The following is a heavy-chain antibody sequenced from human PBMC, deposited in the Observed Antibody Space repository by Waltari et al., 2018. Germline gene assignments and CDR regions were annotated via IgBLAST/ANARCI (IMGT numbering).Heavy chain of an antibody. D-gene: IGHD4-17*01. J-gene: IGHJ4*02. CDR2: ISYSSSYI. Sequence: EVQLVESGGGVVKPGRSLRLSCAGSGFTFSSYNMTWVRQDPGKGLEWVSIISYSSSYIYYADSVKGRFTVSRDNAKSSLYLQMNSLRAEDTAVYYCARDHEYGGKADYWGQGTLVTISS. CDR3: ARDHEYGGKADY. CDR1: GFTFSSYN. V-gene: IGHV3-21*01.